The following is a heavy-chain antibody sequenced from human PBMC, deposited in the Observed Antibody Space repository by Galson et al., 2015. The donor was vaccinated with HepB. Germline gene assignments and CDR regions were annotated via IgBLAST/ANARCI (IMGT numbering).Heavy chain of an antibody. J-gene: IGHJ4*02. D-gene: IGHD3-10*01. CDR2: IKSKNDGGTT. V-gene: IGHV3-15*01. CDR3: TLIYGGFGGDFDY. Sequence: SLRLSCAASGFTFINAWMSWVRQAPGKGLEWVGRIKSKNDGGTTDYAAPVKGRFTISRDDSKKTLFLQMNSLKTEDTAVYYCTLIYGGFGGDFDYWGQGTLVTVSS. CDR1: GFTFINAW.